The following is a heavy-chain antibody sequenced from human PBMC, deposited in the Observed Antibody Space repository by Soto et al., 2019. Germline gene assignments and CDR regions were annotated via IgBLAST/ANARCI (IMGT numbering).Heavy chain of an antibody. CDR2: IWYEGINK. CDR3: VRGGSCRGGSCYPNLDFYGDYEGFDY. Sequence: QVQLVESGGGVVQPGGSLRLSCVASDFAFSNYGMHWVRQAPGKGLEWVARIWYEGINKYYGDSVKGRFTVSRDNSKKTLYVQMNSLRADDTGVYYCVRGGSCRGGSCYPNLDFYGDYEGFDYWGQGTLVTVSS. D-gene: IGHD2-15*01. CDR1: DFAFSNYG. V-gene: IGHV3-33*01. J-gene: IGHJ4*02.